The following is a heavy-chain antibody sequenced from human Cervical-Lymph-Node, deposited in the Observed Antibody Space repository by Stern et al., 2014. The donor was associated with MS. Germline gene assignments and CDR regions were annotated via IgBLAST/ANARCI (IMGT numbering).Heavy chain of an antibody. CDR2: INPKTGNT. Sequence: VQLVESGTEVKKPGASVKVSCKASGYTFTSFDIQWIRQAPGQGLEWMGWINPKTGNTGYAHRFQGRVTMTRDTSIRTAYMELRGLRSDDTAVYYCASWAWGSWGQGTLVSVSS. J-gene: IGHJ5*02. D-gene: IGHD3-16*01. V-gene: IGHV1-8*01. CDR3: ASWAWGS. CDR1: GYTFTSFD.